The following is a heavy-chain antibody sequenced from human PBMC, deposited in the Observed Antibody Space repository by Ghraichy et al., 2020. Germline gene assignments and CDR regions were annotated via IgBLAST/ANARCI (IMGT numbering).Heavy chain of an antibody. CDR2: ISGSGGST. Sequence: GESLNISCAASGFTFSSYAMSWVRQAPGKGLEWVSAISGSGGSTYYADSVKGRFTISRDNSKNTLYLQMNSLRAEDTAVYYCAKDGGVVVTELYYYYYGMDVWGQGTTVTVSS. CDR1: GFTFSSYA. D-gene: IGHD3-22*01. CDR3: AKDGGVVVTELYYYYYGMDV. V-gene: IGHV3-23*01. J-gene: IGHJ6*02.